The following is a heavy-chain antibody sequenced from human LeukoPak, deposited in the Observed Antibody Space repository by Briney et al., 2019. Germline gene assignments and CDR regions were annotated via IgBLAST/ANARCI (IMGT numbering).Heavy chain of an antibody. D-gene: IGHD5-18*01. CDR2: IYPGDSDT. CDR3: ARRVQLWSLDNKNENWLDP. Sequence: GESLKISCKGSGYSFTSYWIGWVRQMPGKGLEWMGIIYPGDSDTRYSPSFQGQVTISADKSISTAYLQWSSLKASDTAMYYCARRVQLWSLDNKNENWLDPWGQGTLVTVSS. CDR1: GYSFTSYW. V-gene: IGHV5-51*01. J-gene: IGHJ5*02.